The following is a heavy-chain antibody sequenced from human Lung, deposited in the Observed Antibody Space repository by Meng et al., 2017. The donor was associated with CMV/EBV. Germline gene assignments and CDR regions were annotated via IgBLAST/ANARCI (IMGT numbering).Heavy chain of an antibody. CDR1: GYMFTAYD. V-gene: IGHV1-8*01. Sequence: SVKVSXKASGYMFTAYDINWVRQATGQGLEWMGWMNPNSGNTGYAQKFQGRVTLTRVTSISTAYMELISLTSDDTAVYYCARTRIEVEPDGRKIKYYNYGMDVWGQGXTVTVSS. D-gene: IGHD2-2*01. CDR2: MNPNSGNT. J-gene: IGHJ6*02. CDR3: ARTRIEVEPDGRKIKYYNYGMDV.